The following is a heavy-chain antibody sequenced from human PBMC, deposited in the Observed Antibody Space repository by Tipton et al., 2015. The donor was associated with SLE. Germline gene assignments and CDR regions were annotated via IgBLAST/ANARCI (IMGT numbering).Heavy chain of an antibody. CDR1: VGSFSVYF. CDR2: INHSGIP. Sequence: TLSLTCVFYVGSFSVYFWTWIRQPPGKGLEWVVEINHSGIPNSNPPLRRRVTMSVDTSKNQFSLNLTSVTAADTAVHYCARLRISGVLTGSYEYGMDVWGQGTAVTVSS. D-gene: IGHD3-3*01. J-gene: IGHJ6*02. V-gene: IGHV4-34*01. CDR3: ARLRISGVLTGSYEYGMDV.